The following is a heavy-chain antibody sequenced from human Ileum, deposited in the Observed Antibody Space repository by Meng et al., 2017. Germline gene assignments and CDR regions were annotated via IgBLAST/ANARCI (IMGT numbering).Heavy chain of an antibody. Sequence: LSVSVHTLVTPPQTLTPTSSLSGFSLATSGVGGGCIRQPPRQPLEKLALIYWDNDARYSPSLKSRLTITEDTSKNPVVLTMTNMDPVDTATYYCAHRIYSGTGTVEYFQHWGQGTLVTVSS. CDR3: AHRIYSGTGTVEYFQH. CDR2: IYWDNDA. V-gene: IGHV2-5*02. CDR1: GFSLATSGVG. D-gene: IGHD3-10*01. J-gene: IGHJ1*01.